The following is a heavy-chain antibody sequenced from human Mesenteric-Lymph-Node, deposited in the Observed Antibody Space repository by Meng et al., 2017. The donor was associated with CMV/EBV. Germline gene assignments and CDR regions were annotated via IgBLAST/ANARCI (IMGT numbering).Heavy chain of an antibody. Sequence: GSLRLSCVVHGGSFGGYYWTWIRQPPGKGLEWIGEINHSGSINYNPSLKSRVTISVDTSKNQLSLRLTSVTAADTAMYYCVRDEKTLVSEAGLGYFRIDPWGQGTLVTVSS. J-gene: IGHJ5*02. V-gene: IGHV4-34*01. CDR1: GGSFGGYY. D-gene: IGHD1-1*01. CDR3: VRDEKTLVSEAGLGYFRIDP. CDR2: INHSGSI.